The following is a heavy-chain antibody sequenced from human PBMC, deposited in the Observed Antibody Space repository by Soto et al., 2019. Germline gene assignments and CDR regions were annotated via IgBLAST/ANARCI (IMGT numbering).Heavy chain of an antibody. CDR2: VSLTGDRT. V-gene: IGHV3-23*01. CDR3: ARGGGYCTPTSCAIDS. D-gene: IGHD2-8*01. J-gene: IGHJ4*02. Sequence: EVQLLESGGGLVQPGGSLRLSCVASRFSISSYEMSWVRQAAGKGLEWVSRVSLTGDRTNYAGSVKGRFTVSRDNFKNTLYLEMDSLRPEDTAIYYCARGGGYCTPTSCAIDSWGRGTPVTVSS. CDR1: RFSISSYE.